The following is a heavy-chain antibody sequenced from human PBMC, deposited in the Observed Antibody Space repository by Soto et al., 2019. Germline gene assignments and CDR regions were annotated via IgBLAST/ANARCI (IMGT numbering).Heavy chain of an antibody. CDR1: GFTFSSYA. CDR2: ISGSGGST. V-gene: IGHV3-23*01. Sequence: GGSLRLSCTASGFTFSSYAMSWVRQAPEKGLEWVSAISGSGGSTYYADSVKGRFTISRDNSKNTLYLQMNSLRAEDTAVYYYAGAREEYGSGKYYYYVDVWGKGTTVTVSS. D-gene: IGHD3-10*01. J-gene: IGHJ6*03. CDR3: AGAREEYGSGKYYYYVDV.